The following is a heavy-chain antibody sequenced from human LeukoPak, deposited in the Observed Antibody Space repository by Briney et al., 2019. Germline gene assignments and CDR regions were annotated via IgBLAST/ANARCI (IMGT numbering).Heavy chain of an antibody. Sequence: PGGSLRLSCAASGFTFSDDYMSWIRQAPGKGLEWVSGIGSGGLTTYYTDSVKGRFTISRDNSKNTLYLQVNSLRADDTAIYYCAKSGATIWTFNYWGQGALVTVSS. CDR1: GFTFSDDY. CDR2: IGSGGLTT. V-gene: IGHV3-23*01. D-gene: IGHD5-12*01. CDR3: AKSGATIWTFNY. J-gene: IGHJ4*02.